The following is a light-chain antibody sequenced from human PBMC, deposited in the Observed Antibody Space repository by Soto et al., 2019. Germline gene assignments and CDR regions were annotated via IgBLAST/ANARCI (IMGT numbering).Light chain of an antibody. CDR1: NSNIGTSS. J-gene: IGLJ1*01. CDR2: TND. V-gene: IGLV1-44*01. CDR3: AVWDDSLNGHV. Sequence: SVVRQPPPGCGTPRPPGPTPFSGSNSNIGTSSVHWYKHLPGTAPKPLIYTNDQRPSGVPDRFSGSKSGTSASLAISGLQSEDEADYYCAVWDDSLNGHVFGAGTKVTVL.